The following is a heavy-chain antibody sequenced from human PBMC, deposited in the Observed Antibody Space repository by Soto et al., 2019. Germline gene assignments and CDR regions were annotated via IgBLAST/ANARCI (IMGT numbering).Heavy chain of an antibody. J-gene: IGHJ4*01. Sequence: GGSLRLSCAASGFTFSSYAMSWVRQAPGKGLEWVSAISAGGTSTYHADSVQGRFTISRDNSRNTLYLQMNSLRADDTAVYYCAKGTAHALDYWGQGTLVTVSS. CDR3: AKGTAHALDY. V-gene: IGHV3-23*01. CDR1: GFTFSSYA. CDR2: ISAGGTST.